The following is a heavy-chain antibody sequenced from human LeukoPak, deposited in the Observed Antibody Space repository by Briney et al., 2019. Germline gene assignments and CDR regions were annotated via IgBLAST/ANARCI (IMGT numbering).Heavy chain of an antibody. CDR3: ARERYDSSGCIDY. Sequence: GGSLRLSCAASGFTFSSYAMSWVRQAPGKGLEWVSSISSSSSYIYYADSVKGRFTISRDNAKNSLYLQMNSLRAEDTAVYYCARERYDSSGCIDYWGQGTLVTVSS. D-gene: IGHD3-22*01. J-gene: IGHJ4*02. CDR2: ISSSSSYI. V-gene: IGHV3-21*01. CDR1: GFTFSSYA.